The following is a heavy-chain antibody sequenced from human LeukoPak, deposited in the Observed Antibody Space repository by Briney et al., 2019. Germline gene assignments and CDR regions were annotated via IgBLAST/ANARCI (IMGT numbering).Heavy chain of an antibody. Sequence: GGSLRLSCAASGFTFSSYAMHWVRQAPGKGLEWVAVISYDGSNKYYADSVKGRFTISRDNSKNTLYLQMNSLRAEDTAVYYCARDESIAVAGTGPYWGQGTLVTVSS. CDR1: GFTFSSYA. D-gene: IGHD6-19*01. CDR2: ISYDGSNK. J-gene: IGHJ4*02. V-gene: IGHV3-30-3*01. CDR3: ARDESIAVAGTGPY.